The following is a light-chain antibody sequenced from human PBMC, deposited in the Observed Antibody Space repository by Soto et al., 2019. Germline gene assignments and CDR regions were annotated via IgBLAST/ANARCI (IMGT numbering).Light chain of an antibody. CDR2: STN. CDR3: LLYYGGAYV. V-gene: IGLV7-43*01. Sequence: QAVVTQEPSLTVSPGGTVTLTCASSTGAVTRGNYPNWFQQKPGQAPRALIYSTNNRHSWTPARFSGSLLGGKGVLTLSGVQSEDEAEYYCLLYYGGAYVFGTGTKLTVL. CDR1: TGAVTRGNY. J-gene: IGLJ1*01.